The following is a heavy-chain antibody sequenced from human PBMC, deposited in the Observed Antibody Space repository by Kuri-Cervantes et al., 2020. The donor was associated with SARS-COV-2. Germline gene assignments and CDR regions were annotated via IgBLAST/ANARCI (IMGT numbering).Heavy chain of an antibody. D-gene: IGHD6-13*01. CDR2: ISGSGGST. Sequence: GESLKISCAASGFTFSSYAMSWVRQAPGKGLEWVSAISGSGGSTYYADSVKGRFTISRDNPKNTLYLQMNSLRAEDTAVYYCAKKFESSGTAAAGTEMYFDYWGQGTLVTVSS. CDR3: AKKFESSGTAAAGTEMYFDY. CDR1: GFTFSSYA. V-gene: IGHV3-23*01. J-gene: IGHJ4*02.